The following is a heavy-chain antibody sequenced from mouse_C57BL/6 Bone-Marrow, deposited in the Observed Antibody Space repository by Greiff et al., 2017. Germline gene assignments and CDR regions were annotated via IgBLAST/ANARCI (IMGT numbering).Heavy chain of an antibody. J-gene: IGHJ3*01. Sequence: VQLQQSGPELVTPGASVKLSCKASGYTFTSYDINWVKQRPGQGLEWLGWIYPRDGSTKYTEKFKGTATLTVDTSSSTAYMERHSLTSEDSAVYFCARRGYWFAYWGQGTLVTVSA. CDR3: ARRGYWFAY. D-gene: IGHD3-1*01. CDR2: IYPRDGST. CDR1: GYTFTSYD. V-gene: IGHV1-85*01.